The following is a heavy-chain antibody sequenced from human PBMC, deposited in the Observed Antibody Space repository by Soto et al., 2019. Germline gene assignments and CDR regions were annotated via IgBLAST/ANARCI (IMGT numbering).Heavy chain of an antibody. CDR1: GYTFTTYG. CDR3: AREDGYCSGGSCYSGGWLDP. CDR2: ISPYNGDT. D-gene: IGHD2-15*01. Sequence: QVQLVQSGAEVKKPGASVRVSCKTSGYTFTTYGISWVRQAPGQGLEWMGWISPYNGDTTFAQRLQGRVTMTTDTSQNTAYMELRSLRSDDTAVYYCAREDGYCSGGSCYSGGWLDPWGQGTLVTGSS. J-gene: IGHJ5*02. V-gene: IGHV1-18*01.